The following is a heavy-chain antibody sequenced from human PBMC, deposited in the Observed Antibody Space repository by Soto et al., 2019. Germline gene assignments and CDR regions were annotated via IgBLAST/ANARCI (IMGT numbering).Heavy chain of an antibody. V-gene: IGHV1-3*01. CDR2: INAGNGNT. Sequence: QVQLVQSGAEVKKPGASVKVYCKASGYTFTSYAMYWVRQAPGQRLEWMGWINAGNGNTKYSQKLQGRVTITRDTSASTAYMELSSLRSEDTAVYYCARDMGFGLSDYWGQGTLVTVSS. J-gene: IGHJ4*02. CDR3: ARDMGFGLSDY. CDR1: GYTFTSYA. D-gene: IGHD3-10*01.